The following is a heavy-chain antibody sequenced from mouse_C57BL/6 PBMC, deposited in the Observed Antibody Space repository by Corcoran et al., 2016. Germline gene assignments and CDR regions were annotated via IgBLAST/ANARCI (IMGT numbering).Heavy chain of an antibody. J-gene: IGHJ2*01. CDR3: ARDWDY. CDR2: INPNNGGT. V-gene: IGHV1-26*01. D-gene: IGHD4-1*01. Sequence: EVQLQQSGPELVKPGASVKISCKASGYTFTDYYMNWVKQSHGKSLEWIGDINPNNGGTSYNQKFKGKATLTVDKSSSTAYMELRSLTSEDSAVYYRARDWDYWGQGTTLTVSS. CDR1: GYTFTDYY.